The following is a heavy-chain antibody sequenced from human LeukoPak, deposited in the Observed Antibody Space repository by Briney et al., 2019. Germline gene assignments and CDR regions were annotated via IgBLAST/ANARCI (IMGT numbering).Heavy chain of an antibody. CDR2: IKSKTDGGTT. J-gene: IGHJ6*03. V-gene: IGHV3-15*01. Sequence: GGSLRLSCAASGFTFSNAWMSWVRQAPGKGLEWVGRIKSKTDGGTTDYAAPVKGRFTISRDDSKNTLYLQMNSPKTEDTAVYYCTTDRKGIVVVPAAKSKHYYYMDVWGKGTTVTVSS. D-gene: IGHD2-2*01. CDR1: GFTFSNAW. CDR3: TTDRKGIVVVPAAKSKHYYYMDV.